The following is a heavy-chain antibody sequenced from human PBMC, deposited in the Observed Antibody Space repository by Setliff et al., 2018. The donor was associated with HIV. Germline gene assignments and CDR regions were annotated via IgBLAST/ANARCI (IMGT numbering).Heavy chain of an antibody. V-gene: IGHV1-2*02. CDR1: GYFFTAYY. CDR2: INPNTGGT. D-gene: IGHD5-12*01. J-gene: IGHJ4*02. CDR3: ARDNRTGYSGGWPLDY. Sequence: ASVKVSCKASGYFFTAYYMHWVRRAPGQGLEWMAWINPNTGGTQYAQKFQGRVTVTRDTPISTAYMEIKKLTSDDTAVYYCARDNRTGYSGGWPLDYWGQGTVVTVSS.